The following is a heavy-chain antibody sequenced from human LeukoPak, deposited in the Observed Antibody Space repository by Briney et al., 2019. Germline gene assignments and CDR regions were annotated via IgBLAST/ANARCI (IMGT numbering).Heavy chain of an antibody. CDR3: ARSRNGDYFGY. V-gene: IGHV1-18*01. Sequence: ASVKVSCKASGYTFTSYGISWVRQAPGQGLEWMGWISAYNGNTNYAQKLQGRVTMTTDTSTSTAYMELSSLRSEDTAVYYCARSRNGDYFGYWGQGTLVTVSS. CDR2: ISAYNGNT. D-gene: IGHD4-17*01. J-gene: IGHJ4*02. CDR1: GYTFTSYG.